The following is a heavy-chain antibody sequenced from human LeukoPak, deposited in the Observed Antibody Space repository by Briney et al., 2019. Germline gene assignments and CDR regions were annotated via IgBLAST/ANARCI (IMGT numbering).Heavy chain of an antibody. J-gene: IGHJ4*02. CDR1: GGTFSSYA. CDR3: ARVLAVRGSLSYFDY. Sequence: ASVKVSCKASGGTFSSYAISWVRQAPGQGLEWMGGIIPIFGTANYAQKFQGRVTITADKSTSTAYMELSSLRSEDTAVYYCARVLAVRGSLSYFDYWGQGTLVTVSS. D-gene: IGHD3-10*01. CDR2: IIPIFGTA. V-gene: IGHV1-69*06.